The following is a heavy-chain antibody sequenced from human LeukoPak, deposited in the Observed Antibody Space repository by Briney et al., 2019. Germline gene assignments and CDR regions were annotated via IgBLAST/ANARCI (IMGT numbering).Heavy chain of an antibody. CDR1: GGSLSSYY. J-gene: IGHJ6*03. Sequence: PSETLSLTCTVSGGSLSSYYWSWIRQPAGKGLEWIGRIYTSGSTNYNPSLKSRVTMSVDTSKNQFSLKLSSVTAADTAVYYCARDRVLWFGELYYYYMDVWGKGTTVTVSS. CDR2: IYTSGST. V-gene: IGHV4-4*07. CDR3: ARDRVLWFGELYYYYMDV. D-gene: IGHD3-10*01.